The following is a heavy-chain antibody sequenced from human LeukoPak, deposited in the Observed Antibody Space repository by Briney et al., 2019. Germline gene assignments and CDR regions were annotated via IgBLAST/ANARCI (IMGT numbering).Heavy chain of an antibody. J-gene: IGHJ4*02. CDR3: ARDPEYSSSAGDY. Sequence: GGSLRLSCAASGFTFSSYPMHWVRQAPGKGLEWVAVIWYDGSNKYYADSVKGRFTISRDNSKNTLYLQMNSLRAEDTAVYYCARDPEYSSSAGDYWGQGTLVTVSS. V-gene: IGHV3-33*08. D-gene: IGHD6-6*01. CDR2: IWYDGSNK. CDR1: GFTFSSYP.